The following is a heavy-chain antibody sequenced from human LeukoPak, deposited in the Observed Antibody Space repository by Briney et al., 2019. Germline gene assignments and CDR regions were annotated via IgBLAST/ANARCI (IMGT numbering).Heavy chain of an antibody. Sequence: GGSLRLSCATSGFPFETNAMSWVRQAPGKGLEWVATIGSTETFYADSVAGRFTISRDNSKNTVNLQMNRLRVEDTAIYYCAKDWIQFNRVFDCFDSWGQGTLVTVSS. J-gene: IGHJ4*02. CDR3: AKDWIQFNRVFDCFDS. CDR1: GFPFETNA. CDR2: IGSTET. D-gene: IGHD5-18*01. V-gene: IGHV3-23*01.